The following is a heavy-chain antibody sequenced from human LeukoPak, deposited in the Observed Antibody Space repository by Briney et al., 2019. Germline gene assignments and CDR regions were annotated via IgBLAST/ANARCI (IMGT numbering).Heavy chain of an antibody. CDR2: INHSGST. Sequence: SETLSLTCAVYGGSFSGYYWSWIRQPPGKGLEWIGEINHSGSTNYNPSLKSRATISVDTSKNQFSLKLSSVTAADTAVYYCARGTRDSSSWYYQYYFDYWGQGTLVTVSS. D-gene: IGHD6-13*01. CDR1: GGSFSGYY. CDR3: ARGTRDSSSWYYQYYFDY. V-gene: IGHV4-34*01. J-gene: IGHJ4*02.